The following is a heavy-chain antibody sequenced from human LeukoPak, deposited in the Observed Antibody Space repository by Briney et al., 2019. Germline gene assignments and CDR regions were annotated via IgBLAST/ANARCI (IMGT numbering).Heavy chain of an antibody. CDR3: ARYRRVSYYYDSSGYFDY. V-gene: IGHV4-34*01. J-gene: IGHJ4*02. CDR1: GGSFSGYY. CDR2: INHSGST. D-gene: IGHD3-22*01. Sequence: KPSETLSLTCTVYGGSFSGYYWSWIRQPPGKGLEWIGEINHSGSTNYNPSLKSRVTISVDTSKNQFSLKLSSVAAADTAVYYCARYRRVSYYYDSSGYFDYWGQGTLVTVSS.